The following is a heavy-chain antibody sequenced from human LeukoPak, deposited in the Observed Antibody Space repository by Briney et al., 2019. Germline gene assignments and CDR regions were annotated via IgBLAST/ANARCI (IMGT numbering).Heavy chain of an antibody. J-gene: IGHJ3*02. CDR3: ARDLYYDFWSGGEAFDI. D-gene: IGHD3-3*01. CDR2: IYYSGST. CDR1: GGSISSYY. Sequence: SETLSLTCTVSGGSISSYYWSWIRQPPGKGLEWIGYIYYSGSTNYNPSLKSRVTISVDTSKNQFSLKLSSVTAADTAVYYCARDLYYDFWSGGEAFDIWGQGTMVTVSS. V-gene: IGHV4-59*01.